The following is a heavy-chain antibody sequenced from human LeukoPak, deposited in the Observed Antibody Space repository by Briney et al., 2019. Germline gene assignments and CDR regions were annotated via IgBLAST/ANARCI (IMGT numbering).Heavy chain of an antibody. CDR3: AREHPRGEVDDFDY. D-gene: IGHD3-16*01. CDR1: GGSISSYY. V-gene: IGHV4-4*07. CDR2: IYTSGST. Sequence: SETLSLTCTVSGGSISSYYWSWIRQPPGKGLEWIGRIYTSGSTNYNPSLKSRISISVDTSKNQFSLKLTSVTAADTAVYYCAREHPRGEVDDFDYWGQGTLVTVSS. J-gene: IGHJ4*02.